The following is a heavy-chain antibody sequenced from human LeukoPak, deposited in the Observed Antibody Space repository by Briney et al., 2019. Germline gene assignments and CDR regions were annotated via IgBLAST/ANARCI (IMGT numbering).Heavy chain of an antibody. CDR1: GGSFSGYY. CDR2: INHSGST. D-gene: IGHD4-11*01. CDR3: ARVFSVSNNYYYYYMDV. Sequence: SETLSLTCAVYGGSFSGYYWSWIRQPPGEGLEWIGEINHSGSTNYNPSLKSRVTISVDTSKNQFSLKLSSVTAADTAVYYCARVFSVSNNYYYYYMDVWGKGTTVTVSS. V-gene: IGHV4-34*01. J-gene: IGHJ6*03.